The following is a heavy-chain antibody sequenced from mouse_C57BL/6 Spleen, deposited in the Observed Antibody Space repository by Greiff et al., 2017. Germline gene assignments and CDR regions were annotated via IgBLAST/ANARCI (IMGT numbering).Heavy chain of an antibody. V-gene: IGHV5-17*01. CDR1: GFTFSDYG. J-gene: IGHJ4*01. CDR2: ISSGSSTI. D-gene: IGHD2-1*01. CDR3: ARQGGNYDAMDY. Sequence: EVKLVESGGGLVKPGGSLKLSCAASGFTFSDYGMHWVRQAPEKGLEWVAYISSGSSTIYYADTVKGRFTISRDNAKNTLFLQMTSLRSEDTAMYYCARQGGNYDAMDYWGQGTSVTVSS.